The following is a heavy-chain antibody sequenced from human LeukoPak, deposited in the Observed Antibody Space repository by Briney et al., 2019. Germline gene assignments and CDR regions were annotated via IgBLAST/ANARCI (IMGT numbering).Heavy chain of an antibody. J-gene: IGHJ4*02. CDR2: ITPIFGTA. V-gene: IGHV1-69*13. CDR3: ARDPNVEGVCDY. Sequence: GASVKVSCKASGGTFSSYAISWVRQAPGQGLEWMGGITPIFGTANYAQKFQGRVTITADESTSTAYMELSSLRSEDTAVYYCARDPNVEGVCDYWGQGTLVTVSS. CDR1: GGTFSSYA. D-gene: IGHD2-8*01.